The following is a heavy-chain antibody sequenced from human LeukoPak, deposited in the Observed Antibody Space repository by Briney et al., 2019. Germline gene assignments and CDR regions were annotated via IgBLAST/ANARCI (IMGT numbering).Heavy chain of an antibody. J-gene: IGHJ4*02. CDR3: ARGPNIAAAGEGDYYFDY. V-gene: IGHV4-31*03. Sequence: ASETLSLTCTVSGGSISSGGYYWSWIRQHPGKGLEWIGYIYYSGSTYYNPSLKSRVTISVDTSKNQFSLKLSSVTAADTAVYYCARGPNIAAAGEGDYYFDYWGQETLVTVSS. CDR1: GGSISSGGYY. CDR2: IYYSGST. D-gene: IGHD6-13*01.